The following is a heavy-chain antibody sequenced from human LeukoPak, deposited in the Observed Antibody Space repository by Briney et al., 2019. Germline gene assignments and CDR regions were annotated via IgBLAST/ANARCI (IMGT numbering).Heavy chain of an antibody. CDR2: INAGNGKA. Sequence: ASVKVSCKASGYILTNYAIHWMRQAPGQRLEWMGWINAGNGKANYSQKFRGRVTLTRDTSASTAYMELSSLRSEDTAVYYCARGYYDLLTGHVVTYYFDYWGQGTLVTVSS. CDR1: GYILTNYA. D-gene: IGHD3-9*01. CDR3: ARGYYDLLTGHVVTYYFDY. V-gene: IGHV1-3*01. J-gene: IGHJ4*02.